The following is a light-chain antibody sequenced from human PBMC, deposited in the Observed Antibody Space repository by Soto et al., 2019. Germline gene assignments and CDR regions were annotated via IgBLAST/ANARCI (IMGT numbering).Light chain of an antibody. J-gene: IGKJ3*01. Sequence: DIVMTQSPDYLAVSLGARATINCKSSQSVLYSSNNKNYLAWYQQKPGQPPKLLIYWASTRESGVPDRFSGSGSGTDFTLSISSLQAEDVAVYYCQQYYTTPPTFGPGTKVDIK. CDR3: QQYYTTPPT. CDR2: WAS. CDR1: QSVLYSSNNKNY. V-gene: IGKV4-1*01.